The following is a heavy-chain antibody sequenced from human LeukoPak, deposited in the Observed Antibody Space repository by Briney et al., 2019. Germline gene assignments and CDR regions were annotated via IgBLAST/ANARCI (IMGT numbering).Heavy chain of an antibody. Sequence: QPGGSLRLSCAASGFTFSSYEMNWVRQAPGKGLEWVSYISCSGSTIYYADSAKGRFTISRDNAKNSLYLQMNSLRAEDTAVYYCARDYLYCSSTSCRRHYYMDVWGKGTTVTVSS. D-gene: IGHD2-2*01. V-gene: IGHV3-48*03. J-gene: IGHJ6*03. CDR3: ARDYLYCSSTSCRRHYYMDV. CDR1: GFTFSSYE. CDR2: ISCSGSTI.